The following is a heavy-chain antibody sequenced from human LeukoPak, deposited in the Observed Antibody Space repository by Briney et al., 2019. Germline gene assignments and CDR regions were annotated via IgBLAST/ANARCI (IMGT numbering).Heavy chain of an antibody. V-gene: IGHV4-59*01. D-gene: IGHD6-6*01. CDR2: IYYSGST. CDR3: ARSFQGNIAARPGYYYMDV. Sequence: SETLSLTCTVSGGSISSYYWSWIRQPPGKGLEWIGYIYYSGSTNYNPSLKSRVTISVDTSKNQFSLKLSSVTAADTAVCYCARSFQGNIAARPGYYYMDVWGKGTTVTVSS. CDR1: GGSISSYY. J-gene: IGHJ6*03.